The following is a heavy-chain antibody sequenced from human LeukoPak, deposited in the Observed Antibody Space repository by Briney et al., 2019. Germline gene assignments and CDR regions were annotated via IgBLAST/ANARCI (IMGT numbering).Heavy chain of an antibody. J-gene: IGHJ4*02. CDR1: GFIVSNKY. Sequence: GGSLRLSCAASGFIVSNKYMSWVRQAREKGLEWVSVIYSGTNTYYADSVQGRFTISRDTSRNTLYLQMNSLRAEDTAVYYCTRLGPYYFDSWGQGTLVIVSS. CDR2: IYSGTNT. CDR3: TRLGPYYFDS. V-gene: IGHV3-53*01. D-gene: IGHD3-16*01.